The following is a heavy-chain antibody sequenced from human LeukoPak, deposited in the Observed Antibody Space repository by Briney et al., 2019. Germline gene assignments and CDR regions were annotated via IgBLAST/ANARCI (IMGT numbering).Heavy chain of an antibody. CDR1: GFTFDDYA. CDR3: AKDAYPTYYDILTGYFPSTFFDY. Sequence: GGSLRLSCAASGFTFDDYAMHWVRQAPGKGLEWVSGISWNSGSIGYADSVKGRFTISRDNSKNTLYLQMNSLRAEDTAVYYCAKDAYPTYYDILTGYFPSTFFDYWGQGTLVTVSS. CDR2: ISWNSGSI. J-gene: IGHJ4*02. V-gene: IGHV3-9*01. D-gene: IGHD3-9*01.